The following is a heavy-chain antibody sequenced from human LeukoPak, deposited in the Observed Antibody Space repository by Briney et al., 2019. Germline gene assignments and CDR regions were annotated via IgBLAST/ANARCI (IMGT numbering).Heavy chain of an antibody. V-gene: IGHV3-15*07. CDR3: TTRSPARYCSDGACYSSADY. D-gene: IGHD2-15*01. CDR2: IRSKADGGTP. Sequence: GGSLRLSCAASGFSFSDAWMNWVRQAPGKGLEWVGHIRSKADGGTPDYIAPVKGRFTISRDDSKDTLYLQMNSLNIEDTAMYYCTTRSPARYCSDGACYSSADYWGQGTLVTVSS. CDR1: GFSFSDAW. J-gene: IGHJ4*02.